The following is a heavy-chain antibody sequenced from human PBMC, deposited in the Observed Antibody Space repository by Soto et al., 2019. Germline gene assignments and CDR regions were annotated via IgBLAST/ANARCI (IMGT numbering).Heavy chain of an antibody. J-gene: IGHJ4*02. CDR2: IYSGGST. CDR3: ARDRGSSWYYFDY. D-gene: IGHD6-13*01. Sequence: PGGSLRLSCAASGFTVSSNYMSWVRQAPGKGLEWVSVIYSGGSTYYAESVKGRFTISRDNSKNTLYLRMNSLRPEDTAVYYCARDRGSSWYYFDYWGQGTLVTVSS. V-gene: IGHV3-53*01. CDR1: GFTVSSNY.